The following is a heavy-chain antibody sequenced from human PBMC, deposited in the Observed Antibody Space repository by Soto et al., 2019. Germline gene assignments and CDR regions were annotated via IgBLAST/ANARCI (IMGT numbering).Heavy chain of an antibody. CDR2: IYYSGST. CDR1: GGSISSSSYY. D-gene: IGHD3-3*01. V-gene: IGHV4-39*01. Sequence: SEALSLPCTVSGGSISSSSYYWGWIRQPPGKGLEWIGSIYYSGSTYYNPSLKSRVTISVDTSKNQFSLKLSSVTAADTAVYYCARHVLPRSVRFLAWLLSGYFDYWGQGTLVTVSS. J-gene: IGHJ4*02. CDR3: ARHVLPRSVRFLAWLLSGYFDY.